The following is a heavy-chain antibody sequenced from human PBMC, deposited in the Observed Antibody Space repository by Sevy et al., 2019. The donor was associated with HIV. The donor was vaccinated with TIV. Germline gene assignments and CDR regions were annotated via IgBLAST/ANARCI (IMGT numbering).Heavy chain of an antibody. V-gene: IGHV3-7*03. J-gene: IGHJ4*02. Sequence: GGSLRLSCAVPGLFFSAYWMTWVRQVPGKGLEWVANINEDGSQINYVHSVRGRFTISRDNTKNSLYLQMNSLRVEDSATYYCVKAIYKDDSAWGQGTLVTVSS. CDR2: INEDGSQI. CDR3: VKAIYKDDSA. CDR1: GLFFSAYW. D-gene: IGHD1-1*01.